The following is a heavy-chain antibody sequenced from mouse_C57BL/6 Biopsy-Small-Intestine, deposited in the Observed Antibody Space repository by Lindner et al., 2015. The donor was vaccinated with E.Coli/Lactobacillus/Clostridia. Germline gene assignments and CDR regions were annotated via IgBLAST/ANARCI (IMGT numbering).Heavy chain of an antibody. D-gene: IGHD1-1*01. Sequence: TVKVSCKASGYTFTDYAMNWVRQAPGQGLEWMGWSNTNTGNPTYAQGFTGRFVFSLDTSVSTAYLQISSLKAEDTAVYYCARDLSELHYGMDVWGQGTTVTVSS. CDR2: SNTNTGNP. J-gene: IGHJ1*01. CDR1: GYTFTDYA. V-gene: IGHV9-3*02. CDR3: ARDLSELHYGMDV.